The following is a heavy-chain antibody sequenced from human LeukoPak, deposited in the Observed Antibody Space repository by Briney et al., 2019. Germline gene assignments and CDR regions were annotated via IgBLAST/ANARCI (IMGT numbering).Heavy chain of an antibody. Sequence: SQTLSLTCTVSGGSISSGSYYWSWIRQPAGKGLEWIGRIYTSGSTNYNPSLKSRVTISVDTSKNQFSLKLSSVTAAGTAVYYCARCHSSGWYFYYYGMDVWGQGTTVTVSS. J-gene: IGHJ6*02. CDR2: IYTSGST. CDR1: GGSISSGSYY. D-gene: IGHD6-19*01. CDR3: ARCHSSGWYFYYYGMDV. V-gene: IGHV4-61*02.